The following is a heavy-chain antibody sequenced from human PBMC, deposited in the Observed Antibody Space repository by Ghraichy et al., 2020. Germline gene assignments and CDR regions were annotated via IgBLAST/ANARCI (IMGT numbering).Heavy chain of an antibody. J-gene: IGHJ4*02. Sequence: GGSLRLSCAASGSTFSNYGMHWVRQAPGKGLEWVAVISHDGNNKYYVDSVKGRFTISRDNSKNTLYLQMNSLRAEDTAVYYCAKVLGYCRCGSCYPGYFDKGGQGTRGTVSS. V-gene: IGHV3-30*18. CDR2: ISHDGNNK. CDR3: AKVLGYCRCGSCYPGYFDK. D-gene: IGHD2-15*01. CDR1: GSTFSNYG.